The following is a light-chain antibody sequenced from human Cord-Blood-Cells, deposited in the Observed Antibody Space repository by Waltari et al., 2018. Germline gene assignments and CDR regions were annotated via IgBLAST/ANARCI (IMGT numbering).Light chain of an antibody. V-gene: IGKV1-33*01. CDR3: QQYDNRPRT. CDR1: QDISNY. J-gene: IGKJ4*01. Sequence: DIQMTQSPSSLSASVGDRVTITCQASQDISNYLNWYQQKPGKAPKLLIYDASNLETGVAARFSGSGSGTDVTFTISSLQPEDIATYYWQQYDNRPRTFGGGTKVEIK. CDR2: DAS.